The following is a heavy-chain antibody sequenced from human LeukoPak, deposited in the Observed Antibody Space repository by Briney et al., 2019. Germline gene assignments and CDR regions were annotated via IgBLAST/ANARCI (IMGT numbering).Heavy chain of an antibody. CDR2: IKQDGSEK. V-gene: IGHV3-7*01. CDR1: GFTFPSYW. CDR3: ARDLRRGVSPEYSSSSGGFDY. D-gene: IGHD6-6*01. J-gene: IGHJ4*02. Sequence: GGSLRLSCAASGFTFPSYWMGWVRQAPGKGLEWVANIKQDGSEKYYVDSVKGRFTISRDNAKNSLYLQMDSLRAEDTAVYYCARDLRRGVSPEYSSSSGGFDYWGQGTLVTVSS.